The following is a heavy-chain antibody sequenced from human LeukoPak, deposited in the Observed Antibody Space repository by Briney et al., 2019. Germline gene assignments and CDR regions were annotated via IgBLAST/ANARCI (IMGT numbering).Heavy chain of an antibody. CDR1: GGTFSSCA. J-gene: IGHJ6*03. CDR3: ATAKRGYSSGAYYYYMDV. CDR2: IIPIFGTA. V-gene: IGHV1-69*05. D-gene: IGHD5-18*01. Sequence: SVKVSCKASGGTFSSCAISWVRQAPGQGLEWMGGIIPIFGTANYAQKFQGRVTITTDESTSTAYMELSSLRSEDTAVYYCATAKRGYSSGAYYYYMDVWGKGTTATVSS.